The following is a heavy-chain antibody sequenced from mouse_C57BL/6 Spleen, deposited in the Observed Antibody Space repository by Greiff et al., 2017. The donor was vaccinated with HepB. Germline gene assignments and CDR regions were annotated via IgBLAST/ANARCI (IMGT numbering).Heavy chain of an antibody. J-gene: IGHJ2*01. V-gene: IGHV1-50*01. CDR3: AIPGRIYYDYDRDY. CDR1: GYTFTSYW. Sequence: QVQLQQSGAELVKPGASVKLSCKASGYTFTSYWMQWVKQRPGQGLEWIGEIDPSDSYTNYNQKFKGKATLTVDTSSSTAYMQLSSLTSEDSAVYYCAIPGRIYYDYDRDYWGQGTTLTVSS. CDR2: IDPSDSYT. D-gene: IGHD2-4*01.